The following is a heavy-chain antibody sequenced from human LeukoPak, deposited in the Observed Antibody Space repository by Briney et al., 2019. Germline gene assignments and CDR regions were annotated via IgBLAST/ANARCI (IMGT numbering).Heavy chain of an antibody. V-gene: IGHV1-18*01. CDR2: ISAYNGNT. CDR1: GYTFTSYG. J-gene: IGHJ6*02. CDR3: ARGPVLRYFDWLFPYYYGMDV. D-gene: IGHD3-9*01. Sequence: ASVTVSCKASGYTFTSYGISWVRQAPGQGLEWMGWISAYNGNTSYAQKLQGRVTMTTDTSTSTAYMELRSLRSDDTAVYYCARGPVLRYFDWLFPYYYGMDVWGQGTTVTVSS.